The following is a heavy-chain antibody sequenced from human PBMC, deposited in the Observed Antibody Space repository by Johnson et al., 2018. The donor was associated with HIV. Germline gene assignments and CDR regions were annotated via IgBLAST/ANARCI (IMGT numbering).Heavy chain of an antibody. CDR1: GFTFSSYG. D-gene: IGHD6-13*01. Sequence: QVQLVESGGGVDQPGGSLRLSCAASGFTFSSYGMHWVRQAPGKGLEWVSVIYSGGSTYYADSVKGRFTISRDNSKNTLYLQMNSLRAEDTAVYYCARDFESAAGIWGQGTMVTVSS. J-gene: IGHJ3*02. CDR2: IYSGGST. V-gene: IGHV3-NL1*01. CDR3: ARDFESAAGI.